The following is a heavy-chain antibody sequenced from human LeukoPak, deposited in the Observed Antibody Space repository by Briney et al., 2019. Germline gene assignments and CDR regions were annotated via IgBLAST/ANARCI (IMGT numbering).Heavy chain of an antibody. CDR3: ARDPYSDDQFDY. CDR1: GGSFSGYY. D-gene: IGHD2-2*01. J-gene: IGHJ4*02. Sequence: SETLSLTCSVSGGSFSGYYWSWIRQTPGKGLEWIGEINHSGRTNYNPSLKSRVTISVDTSKNQFSLKLNSVTAADTAVYYCARDPYSDDQFDYWGQGTLVTVSS. CDR2: INHSGRT. V-gene: IGHV4-34*01.